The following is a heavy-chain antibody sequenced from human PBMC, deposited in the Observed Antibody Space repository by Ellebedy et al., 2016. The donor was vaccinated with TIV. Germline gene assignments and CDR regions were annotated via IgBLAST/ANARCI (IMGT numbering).Heavy chain of an antibody. CDR1: GFTFSAFA. D-gene: IGHD5-24*01. J-gene: IGHJ3*01. Sequence: PGGSLRLSCEASGFTFSAFAMGWVRQTPGKGLEWVSGMHGSGRGISYSESVKGRFIISRDNSKNILYLQMNSLRAEDTAIYYCAKDQVAGDGRWVFDLWGQGTMVTVSS. CDR2: MHGSGRGI. CDR3: AKDQVAGDGRWVFDL. V-gene: IGHV3-23*01.